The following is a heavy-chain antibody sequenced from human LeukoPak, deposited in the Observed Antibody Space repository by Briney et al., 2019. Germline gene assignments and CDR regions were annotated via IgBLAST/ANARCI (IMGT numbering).Heavy chain of an antibody. CDR2: INPNSGGT. CDR3: ARGGVGATTY. Sequence: ASVKVSCTASGYTFSGYYMHWVRQAPGQGLEWMGWINPNSGGTNYAQKFQGRVTMTRDTSISTASMELSRLTPDDTAVYYCARGGVGATTYWGQGTLVTVSS. CDR1: GYTFSGYY. J-gene: IGHJ4*02. V-gene: IGHV1-2*02. D-gene: IGHD1-26*01.